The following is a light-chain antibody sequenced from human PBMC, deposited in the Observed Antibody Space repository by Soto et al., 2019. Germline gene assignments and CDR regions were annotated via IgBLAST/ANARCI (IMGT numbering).Light chain of an antibody. CDR1: SSDVGAYNF. J-gene: IGLJ3*02. CDR2: EVS. CDR3: GSYTSSNTLV. Sequence: QSALTQPASVSGSPGQSITISCTGTSSDVGAYNFVSWYQHHPGTAPKLMIYEVSNRPSGVSNRFSGSKSGNTASLTISGLQAEYEADDYCGSYTSSNTLVFGGGTTLTVL. V-gene: IGLV2-14*01.